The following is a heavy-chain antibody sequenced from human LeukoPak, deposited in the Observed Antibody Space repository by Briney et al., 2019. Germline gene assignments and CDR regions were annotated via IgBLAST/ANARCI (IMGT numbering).Heavy chain of an antibody. V-gene: IGHV4-39*01. D-gene: IGHD3-10*01. Sequence: PSETLSLTCSVSGGSISSSSYFWGWIRQPPGKGLEWIASVHHSGSTYYNPSLKSRLTISVDTSKNQFSLKMSSVTAADTAVYFCARQLYVSGSYYAPMDVWGKGTTATISS. J-gene: IGHJ6*03. CDR1: GGSISSSSYF. CDR3: ARQLYVSGSYYAPMDV. CDR2: VHHSGST.